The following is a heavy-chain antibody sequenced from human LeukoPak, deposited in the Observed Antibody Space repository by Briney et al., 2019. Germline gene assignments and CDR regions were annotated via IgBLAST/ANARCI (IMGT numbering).Heavy chain of an antibody. CDR1: GGSFSGYY. V-gene: IGHV4-34*01. D-gene: IGHD3-9*01. Sequence: SETLSLTCAVYGGSFSGYYWSWIRQPPGKGLEWIGEINHSGSTNYNPSLKSRVTISVDTSKNQFSLKLSSVTAADTAVYYWATGGGALADILTGYYRPSWFDPWGQGTLVTVSS. J-gene: IGHJ5*02. CDR3: ATGGGALADILTGYYRPSWFDP. CDR2: INHSGST.